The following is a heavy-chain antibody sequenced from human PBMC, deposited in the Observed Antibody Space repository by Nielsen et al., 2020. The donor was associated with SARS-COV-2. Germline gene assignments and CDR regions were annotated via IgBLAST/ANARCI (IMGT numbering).Heavy chain of an antibody. Sequence: GVLKISCAASGFTFSSYWMSWVRQAPGKGLEWVANIKQDGSEKYYVDSVKGRFTISRDNAKNSLYLQMNSLRAEDTAVYYCAAPRAAMLYWGQGTLVTVSS. CDR1: GFTFSSYW. D-gene: IGHD5-18*01. V-gene: IGHV3-7*03. CDR3: AAPRAAMLY. CDR2: IKQDGSEK. J-gene: IGHJ4*02.